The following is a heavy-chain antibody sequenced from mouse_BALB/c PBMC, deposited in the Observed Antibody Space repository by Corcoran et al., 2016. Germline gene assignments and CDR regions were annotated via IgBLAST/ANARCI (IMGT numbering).Heavy chain of an antibody. CDR2: INPYNGGT. D-gene: IGHD2-2*01. J-gene: IGHJ4*01. CDR3: ARWLREGYYYAMVY. V-gene: IGHV1-18*01. CDR1: GYSFTGYT. Sequence: EVQLQQSGPELVKPGASMKISCKASGYSFTGYTMNWVKQSHGKNLEWIGLINPYNGGTSYNQKFKGKATLTVDKSSSTDYMELLSLTSEDSAVYYCARWLREGYYYAMVYWCQGTSATASS.